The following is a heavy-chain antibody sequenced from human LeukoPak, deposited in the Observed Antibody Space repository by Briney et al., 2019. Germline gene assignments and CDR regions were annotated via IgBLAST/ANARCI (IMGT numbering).Heavy chain of an antibody. J-gene: IGHJ5*02. V-gene: IGHV4-34*01. CDR1: GGSLSGYY. CDR3: ARLWLARASNWFDP. Sequence: PSETLSLTCSVYGGSLSGYYWTWIRQPPGKGLEWVGEIHDSGSTTYNPSVKTRVTISKDTSENQISLKLRSVTAADTAIYYCARLWLARASNWFDPWGQGTLVTVSS. CDR2: IHDSGST. D-gene: IGHD6-19*01.